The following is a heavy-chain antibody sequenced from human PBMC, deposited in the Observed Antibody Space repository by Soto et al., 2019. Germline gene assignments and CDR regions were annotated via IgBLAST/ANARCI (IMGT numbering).Heavy chain of an antibody. CDR2: VYYSGNT. CDR3: ARKGAAASYAHSYMNV. V-gene: IGHV4-59*01. D-gene: IGHD6-13*01. J-gene: IGHJ6*03. Sequence: QVQLQESGPGLVKPSETLSLTCTVSGGSISPYYWSWIRQPPGKGLEWIGYVYYSGNTNYNPSLEGRATISVDTHRNRFSLNLTSATAANTAVYYGARKGAAASYAHSYMNVGGRGTAVTVSS. CDR1: GGSISPYY.